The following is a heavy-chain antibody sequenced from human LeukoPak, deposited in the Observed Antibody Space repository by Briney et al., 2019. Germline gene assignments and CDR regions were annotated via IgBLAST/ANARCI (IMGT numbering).Heavy chain of an antibody. V-gene: IGHV4-59*01. D-gene: IGHD3-22*01. CDR1: GGSISSYY. CDR2: IYYSGST. J-gene: IGHJ4*02. Sequence: SETLSLTCTVSGGSISSYYWSWIRQPPGKGLEWIGYIYYSGSTNYNPSLKSRVTISVDTSKNQFSLKLSSVTAADTAVYYCARSGSGYYYFYYWGQGTLVTVSS. CDR3: ARSGSGYYYFYY.